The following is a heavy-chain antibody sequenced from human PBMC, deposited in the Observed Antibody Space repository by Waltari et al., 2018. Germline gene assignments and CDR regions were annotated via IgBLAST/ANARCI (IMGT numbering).Heavy chain of an antibody. D-gene: IGHD2-21*02. J-gene: IGHJ4*02. V-gene: IGHV3-15*01. CDR3: TTVPAYCGGDCYFDY. Sequence: LGWVGRIKSKTDGGTTDYAAPVKGRFTISRDDSKNTLYLQMNSLKTEDTAVYYCTTVPAYCGGDCYFDYWGQGTLVTVSS. CDR2: IKSKTDGGTT.